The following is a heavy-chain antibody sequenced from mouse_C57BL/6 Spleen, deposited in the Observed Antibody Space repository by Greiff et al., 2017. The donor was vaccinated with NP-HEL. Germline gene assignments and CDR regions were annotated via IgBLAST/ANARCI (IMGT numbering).Heavy chain of an antibody. V-gene: IGHV1-82*01. CDR2: IYPGDGDT. Sequence: VQRVESGPELVKPGASVKISCKASGYAFSSSWMNWVKQRPGKGLEWIGRIYPGDGDTNYNGKFKGKATLTADKSSSTAYMQLSSLTSEDSAVYFCAHYYGSSPFDYWGKGTTLTVSS. J-gene: IGHJ2*01. D-gene: IGHD1-1*01. CDR1: GYAFSSSW. CDR3: AHYYGSSPFDY.